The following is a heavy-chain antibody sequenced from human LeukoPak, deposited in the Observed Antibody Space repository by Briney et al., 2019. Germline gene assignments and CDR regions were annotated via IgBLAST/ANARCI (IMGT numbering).Heavy chain of an antibody. CDR3: AKDMSSSGWYENAFDI. J-gene: IGHJ3*02. Sequence: PGGSLRLSCAASGFTFDDYAMHWVRQAPGKGLEWVSGISWNSGSIGYADSVKGRFTISRDNAKNSLYLQMNSLRAEDTALYHCAKDMSSSGWYENAFDIWGQGTMVTVSS. CDR2: ISWNSGSI. CDR1: GFTFDDYA. V-gene: IGHV3-9*01. D-gene: IGHD6-19*01.